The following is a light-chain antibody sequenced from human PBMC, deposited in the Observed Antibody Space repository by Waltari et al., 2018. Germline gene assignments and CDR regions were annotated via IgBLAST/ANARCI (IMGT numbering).Light chain of an antibody. CDR2: YVN. J-gene: IGLJ2*01. V-gene: IGLV2-14*03. CDR3: SAYISSSTREL. Sequence: QPALTQPASVSGSPGQSITISCTGTSSDVGGYNYVSWYQQHPGKAPKLMIFYVNNPPSGVSNRFLGSKSGNTASPTISGLQAEDEADYYCSAYISSSTRELFGGGTRLTVL. CDR1: SSDVGGYNY.